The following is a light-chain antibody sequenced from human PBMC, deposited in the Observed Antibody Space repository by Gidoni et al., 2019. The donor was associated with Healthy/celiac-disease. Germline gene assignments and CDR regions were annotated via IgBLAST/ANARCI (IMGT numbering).Light chain of an antibody. V-gene: IGKV1-39*01. CDR3: QQSYSTPPT. CDR1: QSISSY. Sequence: DIQMPQSPSSLSASVGDRVTITCRASQSISSYLNWYQQKPGKAPKLLIYAASILQSGVPSRLSGSGSGTDFTITSSSLQPEDFATYYCQQSYSTPPTFGQXTKVEIK. J-gene: IGKJ1*01. CDR2: AAS.